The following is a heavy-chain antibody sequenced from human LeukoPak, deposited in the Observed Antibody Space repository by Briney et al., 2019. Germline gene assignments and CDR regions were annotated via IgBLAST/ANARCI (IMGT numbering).Heavy chain of an antibody. CDR1: GYTFTDYY. D-gene: IGHD7-27*01. J-gene: IGHJ4*02. CDR2: INPNNGGT. CDR3: VREWRGTGTYCFDY. Sequence: ASVKVSCKASGYTFTDYYIHWVRQAPGQGREWMGWINPNNGGTKFVQKLQGRVALTRDTSISTVYMDLTRLTSDDTAVYYCVREWRGTGTYCFDYWGQGTLVTVSS. V-gene: IGHV1-2*02.